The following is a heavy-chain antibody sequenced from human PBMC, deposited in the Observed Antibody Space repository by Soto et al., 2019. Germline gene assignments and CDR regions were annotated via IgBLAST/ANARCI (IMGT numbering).Heavy chain of an antibody. CDR1: GFTFSSHW. D-gene: IGHD1-7*01. CDR2: INGDGSST. J-gene: IGHJ5*01. V-gene: IGHV3-74*01. CDR3: AGSPGLSRISGTTLGA. Sequence: GSLRLSCAASGFTFSSHWMNWIRQAPGKGLVWVSRINGDGSSTSYADSVKGRFTISRDNAKNMLYLQVNSLRADDTAVYYCAGSPGLSRISGTTLGAWGQGTLVTVSS.